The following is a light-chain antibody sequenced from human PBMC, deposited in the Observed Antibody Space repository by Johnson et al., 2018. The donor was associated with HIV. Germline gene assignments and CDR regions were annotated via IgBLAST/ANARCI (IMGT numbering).Light chain of an antibody. J-gene: IGLJ1*01. CDR2: ENN. CDR1: SFNIGNNY. CDR3: GTWDSSLSAYV. V-gene: IGLV1-51*02. Sequence: QSVLTQPPSVSAAPGQKVTISCSGSSFNIGNNYVSWYQQLPGTAPKLLIYENNKRPSGIPDRFSGYKSGTSATLGITGLQTGDEADYYCGTWDSSLSAYVFGTGTKVTVL.